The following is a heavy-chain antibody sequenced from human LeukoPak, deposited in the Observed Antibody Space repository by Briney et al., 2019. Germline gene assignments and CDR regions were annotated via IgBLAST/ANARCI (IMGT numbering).Heavy chain of an antibody. D-gene: IGHD2-21*02. V-gene: IGHV4-34*01. Sequence: SETLSLTRAVYGGSFCGYYWSWIRQPPGKGREWIGEINHSGSTNYNPSLKSRVTISVETSRNQFSLKRSSVTAAATAVYDCARLLDGAAYCGGDCYSYFQHWGQGTLVSVSS. CDR1: GGSFCGYY. CDR3: ARLLDGAAYCGGDCYSYFQH. J-gene: IGHJ1*01. CDR2: INHSGST.